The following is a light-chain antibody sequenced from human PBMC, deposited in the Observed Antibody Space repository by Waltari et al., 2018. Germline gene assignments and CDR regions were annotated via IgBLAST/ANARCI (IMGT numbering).Light chain of an antibody. CDR3: QQYGTSRT. V-gene: IGKV3-20*01. CDR1: QSVGSSY. CDR2: GAS. Sequence: EIVLTQSPGTLSLSPGERATLSCRASQSVGSSYLAWYQQKPGQAPRLLIYGASSRATDSPARFSGSGSGTDFTLTISRLEPEDFAVYYCQQYGTSRTFSQGTKVEIK. J-gene: IGKJ1*01.